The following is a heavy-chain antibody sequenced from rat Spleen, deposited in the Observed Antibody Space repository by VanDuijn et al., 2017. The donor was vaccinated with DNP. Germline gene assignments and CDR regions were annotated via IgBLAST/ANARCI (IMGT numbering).Heavy chain of an antibody. D-gene: IGHD1-3*01. CDR1: GFSLTDYS. Sequence: EVQLKESGPGLVQPSQTLSLTCTVSGFSLTDYSVHWVRQPPGKGLEWMGLMWSGGSRAYNSALKSRLSISRDTSKSQVFLKMNSLRSEDTATYHCTRERRITVATTDYFDYWGQGVMVTVSS. CDR3: TRERRITVATTDYFDY. V-gene: IGHV2S63*01. J-gene: IGHJ2*01. CDR2: MWSGGSR.